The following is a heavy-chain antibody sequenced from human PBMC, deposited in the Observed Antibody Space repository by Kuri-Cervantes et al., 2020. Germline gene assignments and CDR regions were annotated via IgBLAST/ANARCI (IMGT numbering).Heavy chain of an antibody. D-gene: IGHD1-26*01. J-gene: IGHJ3*02. CDR3: AREYRGAFDI. Sequence: GGSLRLSCAASGFTFTTYGLVWVRQAPGKGLEWISFITSGGDSMYYADSVKGRFTISRDNAKNSMSLQMDSLRVEDTAVYYCAREYRGAFDIWGQGTMVTVSS. V-gene: IGHV3-48*01. CDR2: ITSGGDSM. CDR1: GFTFTTYG.